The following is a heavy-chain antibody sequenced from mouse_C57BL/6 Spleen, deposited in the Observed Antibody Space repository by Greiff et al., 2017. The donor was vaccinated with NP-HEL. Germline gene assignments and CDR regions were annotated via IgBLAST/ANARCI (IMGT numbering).Heavy chain of an antibody. CDR3: ARHEEPSYYYGSRGYYFDY. J-gene: IGHJ2*01. CDR1: GYTFTEYT. CDR2: FYPGSGSI. V-gene: IGHV1-62-2*01. Sequence: QVQLQQSGAELVKPGASVKLSCKASGYTFTEYTIHWVKQRSGQGLEWIGWFYPGSGSIKYNEKFKDKATLTADKSSSTVYMELSILTSEDSAVYFCARHEEPSYYYGSRGYYFDYWGQGTTLTVSS. D-gene: IGHD1-1*01.